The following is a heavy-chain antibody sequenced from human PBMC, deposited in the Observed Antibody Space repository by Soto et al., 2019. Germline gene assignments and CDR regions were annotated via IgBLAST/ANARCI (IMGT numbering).Heavy chain of an antibody. CDR1: EFTFNNYG. D-gene: IGHD3-16*02. J-gene: IGHJ6*02. CDR2: INTDGSTT. Sequence: EVHLVESGGGLVQPGGSLRLSCAASEFTFNNYGMHWVRQVPGKGVEWVSRINTDGSTTNYADSVMGRFTISRDNADNKVYLKMNSQRAEDTSVYYCARGIYLKYGLDVWGQGATVTVSS. CDR3: ARGIYLKYGLDV. V-gene: IGHV3-74*01.